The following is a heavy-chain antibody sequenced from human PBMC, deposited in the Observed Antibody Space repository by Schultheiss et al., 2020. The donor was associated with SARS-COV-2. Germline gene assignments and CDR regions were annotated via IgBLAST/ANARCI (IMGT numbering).Heavy chain of an antibody. CDR2: INPNSGGT. V-gene: IGHV1-2*04. D-gene: IGHD3-3*01. Sequence: ASVKVSCKASGYTFTGYYMHWVRQAPGQGLEWMGWINPNSGGTNYAQKFQGWVTMTRDTSISTAYMELSRLRSDDTAVYYCARHRGRGISGVIIPSALDVWGQGTTVTGSS. J-gene: IGHJ6*02. CDR1: GYTFTGYY. CDR3: ARHRGRGISGVIIPSALDV.